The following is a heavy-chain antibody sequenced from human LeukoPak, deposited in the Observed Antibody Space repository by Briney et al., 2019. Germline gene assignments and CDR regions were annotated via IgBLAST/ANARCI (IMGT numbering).Heavy chain of an antibody. Sequence: GGSLRLSCAASGFAFSSTAMHWVRQAPGKGLEWVAVISYDGSNKYYADSVKGRFTISRDNSKNMLYLQMNCLRAEDTAVYYCARGATSYYFDYWGQGTLVTVSS. V-gene: IGHV3-30*04. CDR2: ISYDGSNK. D-gene: IGHD1-26*01. J-gene: IGHJ4*02. CDR1: GFAFSSTA. CDR3: ARGATSYYFDY.